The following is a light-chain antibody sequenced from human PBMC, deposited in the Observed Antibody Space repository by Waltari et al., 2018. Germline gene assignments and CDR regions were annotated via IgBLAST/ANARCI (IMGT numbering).Light chain of an antibody. CDR2: DAS. V-gene: IGKV3-11*01. CDR1: QSVGSY. J-gene: IGKJ2*01. Sequence: EIVLTQSPATLSLSPGDTATLSFRASQSVGSYLAWYQQKPGQPPRLLIYDASTRATGVPARFRGSGSGTDFTLTISSLEAEDFAVYYCQQRSSWTPHTFGQGARLEIK. CDR3: QQRSSWTPHT.